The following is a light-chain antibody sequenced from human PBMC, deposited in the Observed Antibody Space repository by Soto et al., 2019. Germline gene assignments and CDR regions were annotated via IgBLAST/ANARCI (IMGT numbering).Light chain of an antibody. J-gene: IGLJ1*01. V-gene: IGLV7-46*01. CDR1: TGAVTNGHY. Sequence: VVTQEPSLTVSPGGTVTLTCGSSTGAVTNGHYPYWFQQKPGQAPRTLIYDTTNRHSWTPARFSGSLLGGKAALTLSGAHPEDEAEYYCLLSYNGPYVFGTGTKVTVL. CDR3: LLSYNGPYV. CDR2: DTT.